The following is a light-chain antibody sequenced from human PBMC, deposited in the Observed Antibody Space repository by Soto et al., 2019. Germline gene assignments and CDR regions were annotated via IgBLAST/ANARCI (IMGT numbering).Light chain of an antibody. J-gene: IGKJ4*01. Sequence: DIQMTQSPSSVSASVGDRVTITCRASQSISTWLAWYQQKPGKAPKLLIYRASSLQSGVPSRFSGSGSGTDFTRTISSLQPEGFATYHCQQGSDFPLTFGGGTKVEI. CDR1: QSISTW. V-gene: IGKV1-12*01. CDR2: RAS. CDR3: QQGSDFPLT.